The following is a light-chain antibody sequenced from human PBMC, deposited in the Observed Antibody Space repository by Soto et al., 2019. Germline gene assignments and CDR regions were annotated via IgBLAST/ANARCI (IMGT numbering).Light chain of an antibody. J-gene: IGKJ1*01. V-gene: IGKV3D-15*01. Sequence: EIVMTQSPATLSVSPGERATLSCRASQSVTSNLAWYQQKPGQAPRLLIYGASSRATGIPDKFSGSGSGTDFTLTISSLQPEDFATYSCQHSTTWTFGQGTKVDIK. CDR1: QSVTSN. CDR3: QHSTTWT. CDR2: GAS.